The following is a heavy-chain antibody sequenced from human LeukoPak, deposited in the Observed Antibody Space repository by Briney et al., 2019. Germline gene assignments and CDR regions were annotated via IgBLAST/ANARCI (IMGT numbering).Heavy chain of an antibody. J-gene: IGHJ4*02. CDR3: AKESGWRTVLDPFDY. CDR2: ISGSGGRT. Sequence: GGSLRLSCAASGFTFSSSAMSWVRQAPGKGLEWVSSISGSGGRTYYADSVKGRFTISRDNSKNTLYLQMNSLRAEDTAVYYCAKESGWRTVLDPFDYWGQGTLVTVSS. V-gene: IGHV3-23*01. D-gene: IGHD3-3*02. CDR1: GFTFSSSA.